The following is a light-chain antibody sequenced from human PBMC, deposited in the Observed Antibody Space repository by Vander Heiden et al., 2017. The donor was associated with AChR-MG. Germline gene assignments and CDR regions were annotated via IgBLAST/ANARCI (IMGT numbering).Light chain of an antibody. CDR2: AAS. CDR1: QSIASS. Sequence: DIQMTQSPSSLSASLGDRVTIACRASQSIASSLNWYQQRPGKAPKLLFFAASSLQSGVPSRFSGSGSGTHFTLTISSLQPEDFATYYCQQSYSTPPTFGQGTKLEIK. J-gene: IGKJ2*01. V-gene: IGKV1-39*01. CDR3: QQSYSTPPT.